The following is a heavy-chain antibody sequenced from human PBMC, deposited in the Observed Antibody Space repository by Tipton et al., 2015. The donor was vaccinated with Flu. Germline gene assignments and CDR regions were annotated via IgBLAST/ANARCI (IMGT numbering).Heavy chain of an antibody. D-gene: IGHD3-10*02. CDR2: IFHTGST. V-gene: IGHV4-38-2*02. J-gene: IGHJ4*02. CDR3: ARHTGDSVRGVIDY. Sequence: TLSLTCTVSGDSINSDYYWGWIRQPPGKGLEWIGNIFHTGSTYYNPSLKSRLTMSVDTSKNQFSLKLSSVTAADTAVYYCARHTGDSVRGVIDYWGQGTLVTVSS. CDR1: GDSINSDYY.